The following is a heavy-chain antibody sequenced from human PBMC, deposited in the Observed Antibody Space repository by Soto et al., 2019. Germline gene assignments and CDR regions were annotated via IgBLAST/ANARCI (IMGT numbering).Heavy chain of an antibody. D-gene: IGHD7-27*01. J-gene: IGHJ4*02. V-gene: IGHV4-38-2*01. Sequence: PSETLSLTCAVSAYSLSSGYSWGWIRQSPGKGLEWIGSIYHSGSTYYNPSLKRRVTISLDTSKSQVSLKMSSVTAADTAVYYCARAPGDLAYYFDYWGQGIPVTVSS. CDR2: IYHSGST. CDR3: ARAPGDLAYYFDY. CDR1: AYSLSSGYS.